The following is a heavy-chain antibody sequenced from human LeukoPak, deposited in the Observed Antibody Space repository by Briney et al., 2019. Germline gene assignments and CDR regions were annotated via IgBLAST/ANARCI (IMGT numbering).Heavy chain of an antibody. J-gene: IGHJ4*02. CDR2: IHSGGST. V-gene: IGHV3-66*01. Sequence: GGSLRLSCAASGFIVNSNYMSWVRQAPGKGLECVSFIHSGGSTYYADSVKGRFTISSDNSKNTLYLQMGSLRAEDMAVYYCARGGQSKYDSSGYLNYFDYWGQGTLVTVSS. D-gene: IGHD3-22*01. CDR1: GFIVNSNY. CDR3: ARGGQSKYDSSGYLNYFDY.